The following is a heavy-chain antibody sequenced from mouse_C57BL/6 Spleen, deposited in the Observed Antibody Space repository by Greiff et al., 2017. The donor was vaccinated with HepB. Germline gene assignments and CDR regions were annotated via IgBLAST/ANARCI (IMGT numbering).Heavy chain of an antibody. V-gene: IGHV5-4*03. CDR3: ARAFYYGNYGFDY. CDR1: GFTFSSYA. J-gene: IGHJ2*01. Sequence: EVKLMESGGGLVKPGGSLKLSCAASGFTFSSYAMSWVRQTPEKRLEWVATISDGGSYTYYPDNVKGRFTISRDNAKNNLYLQMSHLKSEDTAMYYCARAFYYGNYGFDYWGQGTTLTVSS. CDR2: ISDGGSYT. D-gene: IGHD2-1*01.